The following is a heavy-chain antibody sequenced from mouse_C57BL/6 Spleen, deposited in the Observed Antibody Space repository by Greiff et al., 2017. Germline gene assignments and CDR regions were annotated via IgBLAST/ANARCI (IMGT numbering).Heavy chain of an antibody. CDR2: IDPNSGGT. CDR1: GYTFTSYW. V-gene: IGHV1-72*01. Sequence: QVQLQQPGAELVKPGASVKLSCKASGYTFTSYWMHWVKQRPGRGLEWIGRIDPNSGGTKYNEKFKSKATLTVDKPSSTAYMQLSSLTSEDSAVYYGARQDGVYDDYDWLAYWGQGTLVTVSA. CDR3: ARQDGVYDDYDWLAY. J-gene: IGHJ3*01. D-gene: IGHD2-4*01.